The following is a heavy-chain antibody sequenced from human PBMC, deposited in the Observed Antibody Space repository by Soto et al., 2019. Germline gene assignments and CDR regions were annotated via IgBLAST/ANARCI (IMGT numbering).Heavy chain of an antibody. CDR3: AREWTNFDF. V-gene: IGHV3-48*01. CDR2: ISSSSSTI. J-gene: IGHJ4*02. D-gene: IGHD4-17*01. CDR1: GFTFSSYS. Sequence: GSLRLSCVVSGFTFSSYSMNWVRQAPGKGLDWVSYISSSSSTIYYADSVKGRFTISRDNAKKTLYLQMNSLRAEDTAVYYCAREWTNFDFWGQGTLVTVSS.